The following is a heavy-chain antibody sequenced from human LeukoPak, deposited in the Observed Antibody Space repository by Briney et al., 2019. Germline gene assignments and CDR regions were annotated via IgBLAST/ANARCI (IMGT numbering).Heavy chain of an antibody. CDR3: ARVRDIVVVVAAGLVKGGGPIRY. D-gene: IGHD2-15*01. CDR2: ISYDGSNK. CDR1: GFTFSSYA. Sequence: GGSLRLSCAASGFTFSSYAMHWVRQAPGKGLEWVAVISYDGSNKYYADSVKGRFTISRDNSKSTLYLQMNSLRAEDTAVYYCARVRDIVVVVAAGLVKGGGPIRYWGQGTLVTVSS. V-gene: IGHV3-30-3*01. J-gene: IGHJ4*02.